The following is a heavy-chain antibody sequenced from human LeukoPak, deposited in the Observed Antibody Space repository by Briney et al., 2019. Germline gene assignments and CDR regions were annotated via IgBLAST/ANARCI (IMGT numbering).Heavy chain of an antibody. CDR1: GGSISGYS. CDR3: ARRVTSKAVRPNIYQFMDV. CDR2: IQTSGTT. J-gene: IGHJ6*03. D-gene: IGHD6-19*01. V-gene: IGHV4-4*09. Sequence: SETLSLTCTVSGGSISGYSWSWIRQSPEKGLEWIGLIQTSGTTKYNPSLKGRVSISVDTSKTQVSLKVSSVTAADTAVYYCARRVTSKAVRPNIYQFMDVWGKGTTVTVSS.